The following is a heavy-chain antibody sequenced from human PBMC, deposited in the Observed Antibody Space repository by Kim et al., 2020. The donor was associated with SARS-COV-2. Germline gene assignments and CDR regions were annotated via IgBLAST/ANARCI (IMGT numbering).Heavy chain of an antibody. Sequence: SETLSLICTVSGGSISTYYWSWIRQPAGRGPEWIGRIYTSGTIYNPPLKSRVAMSLDTSKNQFSLKWHSVTAADTAVYYYARQEFWGGYPAPDFD. J-gene: IGHJ4*01. V-gene: IGHV4-4*07. CDR2: IYTSGT. CDR3: ARQEFWGGYPAPDFD. D-gene: IGHD3-3*01. CDR1: GGSISTYY.